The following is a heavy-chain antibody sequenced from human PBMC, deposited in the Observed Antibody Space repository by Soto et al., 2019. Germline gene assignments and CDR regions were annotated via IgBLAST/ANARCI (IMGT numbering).Heavy chain of an antibody. V-gene: IGHV3-30*03. D-gene: IGHD2-15*01. J-gene: IGHJ5*02. CDR3: FIRIGVPQQSLVS. Sequence: PGGSLRLSCEASGFSFSAYGMHWVRQAPGKGLEWVAAISHDGNDRYYADSVKGRFTISRDNSKNTLYLQMNSLRSEDAAIYYCFIRIGVPQQSLVSWGQGLLVTGS. CDR2: ISHDGNDR. CDR1: GFSFSAYG.